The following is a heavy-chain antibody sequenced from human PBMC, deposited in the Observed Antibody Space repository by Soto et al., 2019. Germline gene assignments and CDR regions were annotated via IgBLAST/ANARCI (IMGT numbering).Heavy chain of an antibody. J-gene: IGHJ4*02. CDR3: ARAAPTYCGGDCYSLDY. CDR2: IYYSGST. Sequence: QVQLQESGPGLVKPSQTLSLTCTVSGGSISSGGYYWSWLRQHPGKGLEWIGYIYYSGSTYYNPSLKSRVTISVDTSKNQFSLKLSSVAAPDTAVYYCARAAPTYCGGDCYSLDYCGQGTLVTVSA. D-gene: IGHD2-21*02. CDR1: GGSISSGGYY. V-gene: IGHV4-31*03.